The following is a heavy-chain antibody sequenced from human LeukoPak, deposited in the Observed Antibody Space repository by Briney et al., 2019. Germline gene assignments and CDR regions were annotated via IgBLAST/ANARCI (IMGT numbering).Heavy chain of an antibody. CDR2: ISFSGNSI. D-gene: IGHD1-1*01. CDR3: ARGGRGEGTGTTRVAFDI. J-gene: IGHJ3*02. Sequence: LSLTCTVSGGSISSSSYYWGWIRQPPGKGLEWVSYISFSGNSIYYADSVKGRFTISRDNAKNSLYLQMNSLRAEDTAVYYCARGGRGEGTGTTRVAFDIWGQGTMVTVSS. V-gene: IGHV3-11*04. CDR1: GGSISSSSYY.